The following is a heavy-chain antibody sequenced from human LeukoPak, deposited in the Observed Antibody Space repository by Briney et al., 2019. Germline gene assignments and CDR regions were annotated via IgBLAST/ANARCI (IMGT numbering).Heavy chain of an antibody. CDR3: ARVNYGDYGVGY. J-gene: IGHJ4*02. D-gene: IGHD4-17*01. CDR2: INPSGGST. Sequence: GASVKVSCKASGYTFTSYYMHWVRQAPGQGLEWMGIINPSGGSTSYAQKFQGRVTMTSDTSTSTVYMELSSLRSEDTAVYYCARVNYGDYGVGYWGQGTLVTVSS. V-gene: IGHV1-46*01. CDR1: GYTFTSYY.